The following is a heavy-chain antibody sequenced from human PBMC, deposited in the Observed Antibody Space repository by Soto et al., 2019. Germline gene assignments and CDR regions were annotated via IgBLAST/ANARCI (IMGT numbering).Heavy chain of an antibody. CDR3: ATLLREDYYDSSGYYHIDY. D-gene: IGHD3-22*01. CDR2: IIPIFGTA. J-gene: IGHJ4*02. V-gene: IGHV1-69*13. CDR1: GDTISSYP. Sequence: SPVKRSRKASGDTISSYPVSWVRQTTGKGLEWMGGIIPIFGTANYAQKFQGRVTITADESTSTAYMELSSLRSEDTAVYYCATLLREDYYDSSGYYHIDYWGQGTLVTVSS.